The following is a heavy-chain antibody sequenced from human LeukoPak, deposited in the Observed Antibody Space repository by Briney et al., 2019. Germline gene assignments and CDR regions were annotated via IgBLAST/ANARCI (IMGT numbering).Heavy chain of an antibody. CDR1: GGSMNTYY. D-gene: IGHD3-9*01. J-gene: IGHJ6*03. V-gene: IGHV4-59*08. CDR3: ARRRGSDISRLYYYYMDV. Sequence: SETLSLTCTVSGGSMNTYYWSWIRQPPRKGLGWIGYIYSSGSTTYNPPLKSRVTISVDPPKKQFSLKLSSVTAADTAVYYCARRRGSDISRLYYYYMDVWGKGTTVTVSS. CDR2: IYSSGST.